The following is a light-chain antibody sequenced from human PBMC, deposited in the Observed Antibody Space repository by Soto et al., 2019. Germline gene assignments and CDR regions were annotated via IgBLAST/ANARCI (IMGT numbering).Light chain of an antibody. J-gene: IGLJ3*02. CDR1: GSNIGNNY. V-gene: IGLV1-51*01. CDR2: DNS. CDR3: GTWDTSLSAGV. Sequence: QSVLTQPPSVSAAPGLKVTISCSGSGSNIGNNYVSWYQQLPGTAPKLLIYDNSKRPSGIPDRFSGSKSGTSATLDITGLQTGDEADYYCGTWDTSLSAGVFGGGTKLTVL.